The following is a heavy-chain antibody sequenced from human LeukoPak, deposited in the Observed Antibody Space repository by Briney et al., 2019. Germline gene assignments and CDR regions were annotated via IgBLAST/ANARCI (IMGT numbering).Heavy chain of an antibody. J-gene: IGHJ5*02. CDR1: GYTFTGYY. CDR3: ARNCDILTAHQGFDP. D-gene: IGHD3-9*01. CDR2: INPNNGGT. Sequence: ASVKVSCKASGYTFTGYYMHWVRQAPGQGLEWMGWINPNNGGTNSAQKFQGRVTMTRDTSISTVYMELSRLRSDDTAVYYCARNCDILTAHQGFDPWGQGTLVTVSS. V-gene: IGHV1-2*02.